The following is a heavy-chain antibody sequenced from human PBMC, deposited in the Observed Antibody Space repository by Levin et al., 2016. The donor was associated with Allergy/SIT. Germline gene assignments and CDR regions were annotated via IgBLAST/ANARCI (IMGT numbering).Heavy chain of an antibody. CDR1: GYSFSGYY. V-gene: IGHV1-2*02. CDR2: INPNSGGT. D-gene: IGHD3-10*01. J-gene: IGHJ5*02. Sequence: ASVKVSCKASGYSFSGYYMHWVRQAPRQGLEWMGWINPNSGGTDSAQKFQGRVTLTRDTSISTVYMDLNRLTFDDTAVFYCARGRGTNYNNRFDPWGQGTLVTVSS. CDR3: ARGRGTNYNNRFDP.